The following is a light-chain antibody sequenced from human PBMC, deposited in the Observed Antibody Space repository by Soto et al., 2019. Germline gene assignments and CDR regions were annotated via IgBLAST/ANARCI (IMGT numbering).Light chain of an antibody. J-gene: IGLJ2*01. CDR2: LNSDGSH. V-gene: IGLV4-69*01. Sequence: QSVLTQSPSASASLGDSVKLTCTLSSGHSSYAIAWHQQQPEKGPRYLMKLNSDGSHSKGDGIPDRFSGSSSGAERYLTISSLQSEDDADYYCQTWGTGIVVFGGGTKLTVL. CDR1: SGHSSYA. CDR3: QTWGTGIVV.